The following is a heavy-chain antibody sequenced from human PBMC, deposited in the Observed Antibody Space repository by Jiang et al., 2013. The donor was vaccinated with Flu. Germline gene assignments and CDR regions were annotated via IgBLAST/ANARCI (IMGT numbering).Heavy chain of an antibody. Sequence: SGAEVKMPGASVKVSCKASGYTFSSHGINWVRQAPGQGLEWMGWISPYNGYTNYAQKLQGRVTLLTDASTSTAYMELRSLRSDDTAVYYCARVSGGAPVYYFDYVGQGTLVHRLL. CDR2: ISPYNGYT. V-gene: IGHV1-18*01. CDR1: GYTFSSHG. D-gene: IGHD2-8*02. J-gene: IGHJ4*02. CDR3: ARVSGGAPVYYFDY.